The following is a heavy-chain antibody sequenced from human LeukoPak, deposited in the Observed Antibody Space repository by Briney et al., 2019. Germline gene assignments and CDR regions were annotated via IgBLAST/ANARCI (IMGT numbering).Heavy chain of an antibody. CDR3: AKDAAVYYDSSGYYYLDY. CDR2: MSYDGSNK. CDR1: GFTFEIYG. V-gene: IGHV3-30*18. D-gene: IGHD3-22*01. J-gene: IGHJ4*02. Sequence: QPGGSLRLSCAASGFTFEIYGMSWVRQAPGKGLEWVAVMSYDGSNKYYADSMKGRFTISRDNSKNTLYLQMNSLRAEDTAVYYCAKDAAVYYDSSGYYYLDYWGQGTLVTVSS.